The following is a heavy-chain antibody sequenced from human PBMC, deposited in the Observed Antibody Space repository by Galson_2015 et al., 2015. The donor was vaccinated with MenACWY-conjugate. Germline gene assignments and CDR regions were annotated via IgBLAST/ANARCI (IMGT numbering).Heavy chain of an antibody. CDR3: ASPDTSGWSKAFAI. J-gene: IGHJ3*02. V-gene: IGHV3-48*02. CDR1: GFTFSTYS. CDR2: IGGDGSPV. Sequence: SLRLSCAASGFTFSTYSMNWVRQAPGRGLEWVSYIGGDGSPVFYGDSVKGRFTISRDNAKNSLYLQMNSLRDEDTALYYCASPDTSGWSKAFAIWGQGTLVPVSS. D-gene: IGHD6-19*01.